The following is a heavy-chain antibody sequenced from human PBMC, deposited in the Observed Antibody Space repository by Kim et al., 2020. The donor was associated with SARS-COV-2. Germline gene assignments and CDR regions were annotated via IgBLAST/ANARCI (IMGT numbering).Heavy chain of an antibody. V-gene: IGHV4-59*01. CDR1: GGSISSYY. CDR3: ARGAAGYSPTTVDYYYYY. D-gene: IGHD1-1*01. J-gene: IGHJ6*03. Sequence: SETLSLTCTVSGGSISSYYWSWIRQPPGKGLEWIGYIYYSGSTNYNPSLKSRVTISVDTSKNQFSLKLSSVTAADTAVYYCARGAAGYSPTTVDYYYYY. CDR2: IYYSGST.